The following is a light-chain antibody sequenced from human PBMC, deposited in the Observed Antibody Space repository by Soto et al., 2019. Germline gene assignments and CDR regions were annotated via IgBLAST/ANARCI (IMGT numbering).Light chain of an antibody. V-gene: IGKV1-33*01. CDR2: DAS. J-gene: IGKJ5*01. CDR1: QSISTY. Sequence: DIQMTQSPSSLSASVGDRVTITCRASQSISTYLNWYQQKPGKAPKLLIYDASNLETGVPSRFSGRGSGTDFTFTISSLQPEDIATYYCQQFDNFPRAITFGHGTRLEIK. CDR3: QQFDNFPRAIT.